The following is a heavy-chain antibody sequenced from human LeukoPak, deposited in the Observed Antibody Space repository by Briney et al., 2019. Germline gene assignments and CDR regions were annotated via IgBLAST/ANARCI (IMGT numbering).Heavy chain of an antibody. CDR3: ANKEWELPSV. Sequence: GGSLRLSCAASGFTFSSYAMHWVRQAPGKGLEWLAVISYDGSNKYYADSVKGRFTISRDNSKNTLYLQMNSLRAEDTAVYYCANKEWELPSVWGQGTLVSVSS. V-gene: IGHV3-30-3*01. J-gene: IGHJ4*02. D-gene: IGHD1-26*01. CDR1: GFTFSSYA. CDR2: ISYDGSNK.